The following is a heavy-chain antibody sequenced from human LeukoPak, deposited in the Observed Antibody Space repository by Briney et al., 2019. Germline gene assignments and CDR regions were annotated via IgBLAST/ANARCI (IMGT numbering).Heavy chain of an antibody. J-gene: IGHJ6*03. Sequence: SETLSLTCTVSGGSISSSSYYWGWIRQPPGKGLEWIGSIYYSGSTYYNPSLKSRVTISVDTSKNQFSLKLSSVTAADTAVYYCARVPVRFLEWISNYYYYYMDVWGKGTTVTVSS. CDR3: ARVPVRFLEWISNYYYYYMDV. V-gene: IGHV4-39*01. CDR2: IYYSGST. D-gene: IGHD3-3*01. CDR1: GGSISSSSYY.